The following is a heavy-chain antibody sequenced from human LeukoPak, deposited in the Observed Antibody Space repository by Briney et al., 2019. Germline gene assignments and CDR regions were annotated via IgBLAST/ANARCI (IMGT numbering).Heavy chain of an antibody. CDR2: INHSGST. D-gene: IGHD2-2*01. V-gene: IGHV4-34*01. Sequence: PSETLSLTRAVYGGSFSGYYWSWIRQPPGRGLEWIGEINHSGSTNYNPSLKSRVTISVDTSKNQFSLKLSSVTAADTAVYYCARAGQDYCSSTSCYGKNNWFDPWGQGTLVTVSS. J-gene: IGHJ5*02. CDR1: GGSFSGYY. CDR3: ARAGQDYCSSTSCYGKNNWFDP.